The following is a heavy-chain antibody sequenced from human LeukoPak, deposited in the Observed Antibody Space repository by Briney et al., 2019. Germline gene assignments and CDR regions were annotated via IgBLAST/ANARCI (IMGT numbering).Heavy chain of an antibody. CDR1: GFTFSSYG. D-gene: IGHD3-16*01. J-gene: IGHJ6*03. CDR2: ISYDGSNK. Sequence: GGSLRLSCAASGFTFSSYGMHWVRQAPGKGLEWVAVISYDGSNKYYADSVKGRFTISRDNSKNTLYLQMNSLRAEDTAVYYCAKVSGDYVWPYYYYMDVWGKGTTVTVSS. CDR3: AKVSGDYVWPYYYYMDV. V-gene: IGHV3-30*18.